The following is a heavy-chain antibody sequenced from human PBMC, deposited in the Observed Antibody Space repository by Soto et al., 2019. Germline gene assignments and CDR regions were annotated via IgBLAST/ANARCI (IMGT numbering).Heavy chain of an antibody. CDR3: AREGSFLEWLLPFDY. CDR2: ISYDGSNK. Sequence: PGGSLRLSCAASGFTFSSYAMHWVRQAPDKRLKWMAVISYDGSNKYYADSVKGRFTISRDNSKNTLYLQMNSLRAEDTAVYYCAREGSFLEWLLPFDYWGQGTLVTVSS. CDR1: GFTFSSYA. J-gene: IGHJ4*02. D-gene: IGHD3-3*02. V-gene: IGHV3-30-3*01.